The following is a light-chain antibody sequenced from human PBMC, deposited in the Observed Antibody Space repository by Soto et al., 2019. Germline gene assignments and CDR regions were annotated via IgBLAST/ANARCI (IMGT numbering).Light chain of an antibody. CDR1: QSVLYSSNNKNN. CDR3: QQYYNTPIT. CDR2: WAF. Sequence: DIVLTQSPDSLAVSLGERATINCKSSQSVLYSSNNKNNLAWYQQKPGQPPKLLIYWAFVRESGVPDRFSGSGSETDFTLTISSLQAEDVAVYYCQQYYNTPITFGQGTRLEFK. J-gene: IGKJ5*01. V-gene: IGKV4-1*01.